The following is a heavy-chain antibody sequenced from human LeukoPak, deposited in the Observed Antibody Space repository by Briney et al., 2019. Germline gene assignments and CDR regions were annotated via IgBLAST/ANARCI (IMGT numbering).Heavy chain of an antibody. CDR2: INPSGGST. D-gene: IGHD2-15*01. Sequence: ASVKVSCKASGYTFTSYYMHWVRQAPGQGLEGMGIINPSGGSTSYAQKFQGRVTMTRDTSISTAYMELSRLRSDDTAVYYCARDGCSGGSCYYYYMDVWGKGTTVTISS. CDR1: GYTFTSYY. J-gene: IGHJ6*03. CDR3: ARDGCSGGSCYYYYMDV. V-gene: IGHV1-46*01.